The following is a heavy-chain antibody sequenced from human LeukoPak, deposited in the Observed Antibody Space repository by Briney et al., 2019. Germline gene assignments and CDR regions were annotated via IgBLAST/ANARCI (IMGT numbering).Heavy chain of an antibody. D-gene: IGHD3-9*01. V-gene: IGHV4-39*07. CDR1: GGSISSSSYY. Sequence: SETLSLTCTVSGGSISSSSYYWGWIRQPPGKGLEWIGSIYYSGSTYYNPSLKSRVTISVDTSKNQFSLKLSSVTAADTAVHYWARVSPDILTVSNWFAPGGEEPLVTAPS. CDR3: ARVSPDILTVSNWFAP. CDR2: IYYSGST. J-gene: IGHJ5*02.